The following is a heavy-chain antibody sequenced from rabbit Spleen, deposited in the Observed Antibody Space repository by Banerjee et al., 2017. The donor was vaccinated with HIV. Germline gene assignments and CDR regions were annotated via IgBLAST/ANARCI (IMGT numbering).Heavy chain of an antibody. CDR1: GFSFSGDSY. CDR3: ARNYVNVLDP. Sequence: QSLEESGGDLVKPGASLTLTCTASGFSFSGDSYMCWVRQAPGKGLEWIACIDTGSSGFTYFASWAKGRFTISKTSSTTVTLQMTSLTAADTATYFCARNYVNVLDPWGPGTLVTVS. V-gene: IGHV1S40*01. CDR2: IDTGSSGFT. J-gene: IGHJ6*02. D-gene: IGHD1-1*01.